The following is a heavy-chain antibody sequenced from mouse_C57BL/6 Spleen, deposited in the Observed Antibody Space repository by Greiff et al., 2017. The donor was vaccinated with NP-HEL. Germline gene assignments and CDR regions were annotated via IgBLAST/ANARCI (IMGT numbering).Heavy chain of an antibody. J-gene: IGHJ3*01. CDR2: IYWDDDK. D-gene: IGHD2-4*01. V-gene: IGHV8-12*01. CDR3: ARRDDYDEAWFAY. Sequence: QVTLKESGPGILQSSQPLSLTCSFSGFSLSTSGMGVSWIRQPSGNGLEWLAHIYWDDDKRYNPSLKSRLTISKDTSRNQVFLKITSVDTADTATYYCARRDDYDEAWFAYWGQGTLVTVSA. CDR1: GFSLSTSGMG.